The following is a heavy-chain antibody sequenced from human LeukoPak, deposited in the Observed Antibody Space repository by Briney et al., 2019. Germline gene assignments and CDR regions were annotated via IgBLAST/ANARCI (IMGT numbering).Heavy chain of an antibody. CDR1: GDSVSSNSAT. D-gene: IGHD2-15*01. Sequence: SQTLSLTCAISGDSVSSNSATWNWIRQSPSRGLEWLGRTYDRSKWYNDYAVSVKSRVSIKPDTSQNQFSLQLSSVTPEDTAMYFCARDPPAAGQTLNAFDIWGQGTMVTVSS. CDR3: ARDPPAAGQTLNAFDI. CDR2: TYDRSKWYN. J-gene: IGHJ3*02. V-gene: IGHV6-1*01.